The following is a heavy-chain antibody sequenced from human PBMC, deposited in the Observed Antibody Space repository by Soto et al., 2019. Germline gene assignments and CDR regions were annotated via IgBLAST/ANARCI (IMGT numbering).Heavy chain of an antibody. CDR2: IHYSGTT. J-gene: IGHJ4*02. V-gene: IGHV4-59*01. CDR1: GTSISSYY. Sequence: SETLSLTCTVSGTSISSYYWSWIRQPPGKGLEWIANIHYSGTTNYNPSLASRVTLSVDTSKNQFSLKMTSVTAADRAMYFCARYNSYAIDYWGQGIPVTVSS. CDR3: ARYNSYAIDY. D-gene: IGHD2-8*01.